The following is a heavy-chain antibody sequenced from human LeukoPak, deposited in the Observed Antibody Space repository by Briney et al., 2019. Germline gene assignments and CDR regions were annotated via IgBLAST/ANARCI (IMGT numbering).Heavy chain of an antibody. Sequence: RTGGSLRLSCAASGFTFDDYGMSWVRQAPGKGLEWVSGINWNGGSTGYADSVKGRFTISRGNAKNSLYLQMNSLRAEDTALYHCARFSSVGYTAFDIWGQGTMVTVSS. V-gene: IGHV3-20*01. CDR1: GFTFDDYG. CDR2: INWNGGST. D-gene: IGHD5-18*01. CDR3: ARFSSVGYTAFDI. J-gene: IGHJ3*02.